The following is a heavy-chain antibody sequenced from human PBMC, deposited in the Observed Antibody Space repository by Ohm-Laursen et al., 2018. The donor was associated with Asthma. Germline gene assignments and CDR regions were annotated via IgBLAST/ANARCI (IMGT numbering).Heavy chain of an antibody. Sequence: SLRLSCAASGFTFSSYGMHWVRQAPGKGLEWVAVIPYDGSNKYYADSVKGRFTISRDNSKNTLYLQMNSLRAEDTAVYYCARDRDYGDYVFDYWGQGTLVTVSS. CDR2: IPYDGSNK. CDR3: ARDRDYGDYVFDY. D-gene: IGHD4-17*01. V-gene: IGHV3-30*03. J-gene: IGHJ4*02. CDR1: GFTFSSYG.